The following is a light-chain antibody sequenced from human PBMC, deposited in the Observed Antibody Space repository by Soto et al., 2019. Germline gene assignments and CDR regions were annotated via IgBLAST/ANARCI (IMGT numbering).Light chain of an antibody. V-gene: IGKV1-39*01. CDR1: QSISSY. J-gene: IGKJ5*01. CDR2: AAS. CDR3: QQYNSWPIT. Sequence: DIQMTQSPSSLSASVGDRVTITCRASQSISSYLNWYQQKPGKAPKLLIYAASSLQSGVPSRFSGSGSGTDFTLTISSLQPEDFATYYCQQYNSWPITFGQGTRLENK.